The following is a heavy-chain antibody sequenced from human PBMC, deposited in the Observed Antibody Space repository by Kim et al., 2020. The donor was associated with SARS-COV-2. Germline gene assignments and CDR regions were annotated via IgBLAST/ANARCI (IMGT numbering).Heavy chain of an antibody. CDR1: GFTFSSYE. CDR2: ISSSGSTI. Sequence: GGSLRLSCAASGFTFSSYEMNWVHQAPGKGLEWVSFISSSGSTIYYADSVKGRFTISRDNAKNSLYLQMNSLRAEDTAVYYCAIWDPYYYDSSGYYFRPLEYSQRWSQGTLVTISS. D-gene: IGHD3-22*01. J-gene: IGHJ1*01. CDR3: AIWDPYYYDSSGYYFRPLEYSQR. V-gene: IGHV3-48*03.